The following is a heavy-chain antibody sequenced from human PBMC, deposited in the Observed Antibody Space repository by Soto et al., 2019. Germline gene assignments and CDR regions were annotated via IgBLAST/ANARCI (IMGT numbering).Heavy chain of an antibody. Sequence: ASVKASCKASGGTFSSYAISWVRQAPGQGLEWMGGIIPIFGTANYAQKFQGRVTITADESTSTAYMELSSLRSEDTAVYYCARLTGTADYWGQGTLVTVSS. CDR2: IIPIFGTA. D-gene: IGHD1-20*01. J-gene: IGHJ4*02. CDR3: ARLTGTADY. CDR1: GGTFSSYA. V-gene: IGHV1-69*13.